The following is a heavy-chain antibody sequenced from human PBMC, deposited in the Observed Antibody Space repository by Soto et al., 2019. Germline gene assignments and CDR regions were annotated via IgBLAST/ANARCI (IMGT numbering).Heavy chain of an antibody. CDR3: ARERVPYGDYGTNFDY. V-gene: IGHV3-33*01. D-gene: IGHD4-17*01. J-gene: IGHJ4*02. CDR2: IWYDGSNK. CDR1: GFTFSSYG. Sequence: QVQVVESGGGVVQPGRSLRLSCAASGFTFSSYGMHWVRQAPGKGLEWVAVIWYDGSNKNYADSVKGRFTISRDNSKNMLYLQMNSLRAEDTAVYYCARERVPYGDYGTNFDYWGQGTLVTVSS.